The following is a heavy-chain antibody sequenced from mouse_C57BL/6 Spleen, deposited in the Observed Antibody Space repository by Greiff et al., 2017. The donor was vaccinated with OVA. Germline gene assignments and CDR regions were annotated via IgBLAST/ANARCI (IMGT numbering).Heavy chain of an antibody. D-gene: IGHD1-1*01. CDR1: GFTFSSYG. V-gene: IGHV5-6*02. Sequence: EVMLVESGGDLVKPGGSLKLSCAASGFTFSSYGMSWVRQTPDKRLEWVATISSGGSYTYYPDSVKGRFTISRDNAKNTLYLQMSSLKSEDTAMYYCARRTTVEYYFDYWGQGTTLTVSS. CDR3: ARRTTVEYYFDY. CDR2: ISSGGSYT. J-gene: IGHJ2*01.